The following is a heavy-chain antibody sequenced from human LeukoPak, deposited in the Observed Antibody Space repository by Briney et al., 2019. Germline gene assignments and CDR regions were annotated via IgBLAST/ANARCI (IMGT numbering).Heavy chain of an antibody. V-gene: IGHV4-59*11. Sequence: SETLSLTCTVSVGSFSSHYWTWIRQSPGTGLEWSGYISHIGRTNYNPSLKSRVTISIDTYKNQFSLKLRTVTAADTAVYYCARDLVTVTKGFDIWGQGTMVSVSS. CDR3: ARDLVTVTKGFDI. CDR1: VGSFSSHY. CDR2: ISHIGRT. J-gene: IGHJ3*02. D-gene: IGHD4-17*01.